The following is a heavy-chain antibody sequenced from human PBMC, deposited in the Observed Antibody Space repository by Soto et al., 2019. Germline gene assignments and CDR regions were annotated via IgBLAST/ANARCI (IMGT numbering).Heavy chain of an antibody. D-gene: IGHD5-12*01. CDR3: ARDLRGYSRYDYLDY. CDR1: GGSISSGGYY. CDR2: SYYTGSS. Sequence: PSETLSLTCTVSGGSISSGGYYWSWIRQHPGKGLEWVGYSYYTGSSYYNPSLKSRVTISVDASKNQLSLRLASVTAADTAVYYCARDLRGYSRYDYLDYWGQGIAVPSPQ. J-gene: IGHJ4*02. V-gene: IGHV4-31*03.